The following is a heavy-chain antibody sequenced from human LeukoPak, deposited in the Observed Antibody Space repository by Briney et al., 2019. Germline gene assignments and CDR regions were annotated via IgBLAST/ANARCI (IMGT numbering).Heavy chain of an antibody. V-gene: IGHV3-48*01. Sequence: GGSLRLSCAASGFTFSRDSMNWVRQAPGKGLEWVSYINGGSSPIYYADSVRGRFTISRDNAKNSLYLQMNSLRAEDTAVYFCARDAHLSYASGFDYWGQGILVTVSS. CDR1: GFTFSRDS. CDR3: ARDAHLSYASGFDY. D-gene: IGHD2-2*01. CDR2: INGGSSPI. J-gene: IGHJ4*02.